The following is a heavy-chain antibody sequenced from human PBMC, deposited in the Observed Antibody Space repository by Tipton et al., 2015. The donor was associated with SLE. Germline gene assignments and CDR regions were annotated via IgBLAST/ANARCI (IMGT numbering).Heavy chain of an antibody. CDR2: IFFTGST. CDR3: AGSRAATTFP. J-gene: IGHJ5*02. V-gene: IGHV4-59*01. Sequence: TLSLTCTVSGGSLSSYYWSWIRQPPGKGLEWIGFIFFTGSTDYNPSLRSRVTMSIDTSKNQFSLNLSSVTAADTAIYYCAGSRAATTFPWGQGIMVTVSS. CDR1: GGSLSSYY. D-gene: IGHD1-26*01.